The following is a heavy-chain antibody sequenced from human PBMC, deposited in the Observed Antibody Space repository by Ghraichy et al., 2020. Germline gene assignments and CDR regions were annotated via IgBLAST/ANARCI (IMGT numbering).Heavy chain of an antibody. D-gene: IGHD3-10*01. J-gene: IGHJ4*02. CDR2: IWYDGSNK. Sequence: GGSLRLSCAASGFTFSSYGMHWVRQAPGKGLEWVAVIWYDGSNKYYADSVKGRFTISRDNSKNTLYLQMNSLRAEDTAVYYCAREASMVRHTLRYWGQGTLVTVSS. CDR3: AREASMVRHTLRY. CDR1: GFTFSSYG. V-gene: IGHV3-33*08.